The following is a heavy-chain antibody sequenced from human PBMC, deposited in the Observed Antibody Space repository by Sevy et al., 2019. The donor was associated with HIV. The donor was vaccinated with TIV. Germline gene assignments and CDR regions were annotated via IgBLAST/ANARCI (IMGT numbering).Heavy chain of an antibody. Sequence: GGSLRLSCAASGFTFSSYGMHWVRQAPGKGLEWVAVISYDGSNKYYADSVKGRFTISRDNSKNTLYLQMNSLRAEDTAVYYCAKGGLEDGSATVNRFDPWGQGTLVTVSS. V-gene: IGHV3-30*18. CDR2: ISYDGSNK. D-gene: IGHD3-10*01. J-gene: IGHJ5*02. CDR1: GFTFSSYG. CDR3: AKGGLEDGSATVNRFDP.